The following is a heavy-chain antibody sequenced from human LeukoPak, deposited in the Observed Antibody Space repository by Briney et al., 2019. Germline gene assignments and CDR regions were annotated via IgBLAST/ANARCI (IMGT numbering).Heavy chain of an antibody. J-gene: IGHJ4*02. CDR1: GFTFSSYE. Sequence: GGSLRLSCAASGFTFSSYEMNWVRQAPGKGLEWVSYISRSGSTIYYADSVKGRFTISRDNAKNSLYLQMNSLRAEDTAVYYCARDHATYYYDSSGYYDYWGQGTLVTVSS. CDR2: ISRSGSTI. CDR3: ARDHATYYYDSSGYYDY. V-gene: IGHV3-48*03. D-gene: IGHD3-22*01.